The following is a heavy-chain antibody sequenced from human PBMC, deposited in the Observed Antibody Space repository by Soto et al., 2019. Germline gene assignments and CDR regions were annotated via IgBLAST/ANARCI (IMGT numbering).Heavy chain of an antibody. V-gene: IGHV3-21*01. Sequence: RGYLVLACATSGFTFSIYSMNWVRQAPGKGLEWVSSISSSSSYIYYADSVKGRFTISRDNAKNSLYLQMNSLRAEDTAVYYCARALWFGELLYGPFDYWGQGTMVTVSS. D-gene: IGHD3-10*01. CDR2: ISSSSSYI. CDR1: GFTFSIYS. CDR3: ARALWFGELLYGPFDY. J-gene: IGHJ4*02.